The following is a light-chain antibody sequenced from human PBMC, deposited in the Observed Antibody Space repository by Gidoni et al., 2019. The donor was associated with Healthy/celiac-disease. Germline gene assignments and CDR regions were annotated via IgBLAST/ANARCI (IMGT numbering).Light chain of an antibody. CDR2: LGS. J-gene: IGKJ3*01. Sequence: IVRTQSPLSLPVTPGEPASISCRSSQSLVHSNGYNYLDWYMQKPGQSPQLRIYLGSNRASGVPDRFSGSGSGTDFTLKISRVEAEDVGVYYCMQALQTPPFTFGPGTKVDIK. V-gene: IGKV2-28*01. CDR3: MQALQTPPFT. CDR1: QSLVHSNGYNY.